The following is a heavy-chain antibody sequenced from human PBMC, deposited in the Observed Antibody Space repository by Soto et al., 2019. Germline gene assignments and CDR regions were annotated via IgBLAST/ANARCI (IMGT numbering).Heavy chain of an antibody. D-gene: IGHD3-3*01. CDR3: AKDQAYYDIWSGYSNDYYGMDF. CDR2: ISGSGGDK. J-gene: IGHJ6*02. CDR1: GFTFSSYA. Sequence: PVGSMRLSCAVSGFTFSSYAMSWVRQAQGKGLEWVSSISGSGGDKYYADSVKGRFTISRDNSKNTLYFQMNGLRAEHTAVYYCAKDQAYYDIWSGYSNDYYGMDFWGQGTTVTVSS. V-gene: IGHV3-23*01.